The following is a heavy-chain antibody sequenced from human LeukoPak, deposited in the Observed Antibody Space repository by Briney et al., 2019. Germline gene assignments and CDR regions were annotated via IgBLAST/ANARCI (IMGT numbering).Heavy chain of an antibody. J-gene: IGHJ4*02. CDR1: GGSISSGGYY. D-gene: IGHD3-10*01. CDR3: ARGAVRGVIDFDY. CDR2: IYYSGST. Sequence: SETLSLTCTVSGGSISSGGYYWTWIRQHPGKGLEWIGYIYYSGSTYYNPSLKSRVTMSVDTSKNQFSLKLSSVTAADTAVYYCARGAVRGVIDFDYWGQGTLVTVSS. V-gene: IGHV4-31*03.